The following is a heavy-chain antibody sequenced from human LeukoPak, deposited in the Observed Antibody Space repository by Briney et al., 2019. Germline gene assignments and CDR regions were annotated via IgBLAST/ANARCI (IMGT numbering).Heavy chain of an antibody. Sequence: PGGSLRLSCAGSGFTFSSDSMNWVRQAPGKGLEWVSYISSSGNTKHYVDSVKGRFTISRDNAKNSVYPQMNSLRNEDTAVYYCARNEGQQLSRSWFDPWGQGTLVTVSS. CDR2: ISSSGNTK. CDR1: GFTFSSDS. D-gene: IGHD6-13*01. J-gene: IGHJ5*02. CDR3: ARNEGQQLSRSWFDP. V-gene: IGHV3-48*02.